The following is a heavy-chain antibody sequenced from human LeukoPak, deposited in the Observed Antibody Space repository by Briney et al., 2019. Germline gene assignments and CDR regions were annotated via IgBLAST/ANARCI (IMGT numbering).Heavy chain of an antibody. CDR1: GDSISSYS. CDR2: ISYSGST. V-gene: IGHV4-59*01. J-gene: IGHJ2*01. Sequence: SETLSLTCTVSGDSISSYSWSWLRQPPGKGLEWIGYISYSGSTIYNPSLKSRLTISVDTSKNQFSLKLTSVTAADTAVYYCARYGRTWYFDLWGRGTLVTVSS. CDR3: ARYGRTWYFDL. D-gene: IGHD1-26*01.